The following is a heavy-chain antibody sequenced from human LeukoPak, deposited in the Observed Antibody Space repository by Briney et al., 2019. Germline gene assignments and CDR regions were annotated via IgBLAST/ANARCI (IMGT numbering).Heavy chain of an antibody. J-gene: IGHJ4*02. V-gene: IGHV3-23*01. Sequence: PGGSLKLSCAASGFTFRSYAMSWVRQAPGKGLEWVSAIGGSGGNTYYADSVKGRFTISRDNSKSTLYLQMNSLRAEDTALYYCAKTQYCTDCLAEFDYWGQGTLVTVSS. CDR2: IGGSGGNT. CDR1: GFTFRSYA. D-gene: IGHD2-8*02. CDR3: AKTQYCTDCLAEFDY.